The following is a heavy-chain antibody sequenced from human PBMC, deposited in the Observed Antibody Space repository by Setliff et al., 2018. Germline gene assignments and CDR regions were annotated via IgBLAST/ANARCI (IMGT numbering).Heavy chain of an antibody. Sequence: ASVKVSCKASGYTFAESIVSWVRQAPGQGLEWMGWISPHTGNTYYTPKLHGRVTLTTDTSARTAYMELRSLSSDDTAVYYCSRLVRFCTRTACQRLSGGEFWGQGTLVTVSS. CDR3: SRLVRFCTRTACQRLSGGEF. D-gene: IGHD2-8*01. J-gene: IGHJ4*02. V-gene: IGHV1-18*04. CDR2: ISPHTGNT. CDR1: GYTFAESI.